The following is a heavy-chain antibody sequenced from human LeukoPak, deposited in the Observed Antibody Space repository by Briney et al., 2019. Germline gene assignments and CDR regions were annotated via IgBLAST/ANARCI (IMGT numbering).Heavy chain of an antibody. Sequence: PGGSLRLSCAASGFTFSSYGMHWVRQAPGKGLEWVAAIWYDGSNKYYADSVKGRFTISRDNYKNALYLQMNSLTAEDTAVYYCARAPTHLYSSSGVSAFGIWGQGTMVTVSS. J-gene: IGHJ3*02. CDR1: GFTFSSYG. CDR3: ARAPTHLYSSSGVSAFGI. D-gene: IGHD6-6*01. V-gene: IGHV3-33*01. CDR2: IWYDGSNK.